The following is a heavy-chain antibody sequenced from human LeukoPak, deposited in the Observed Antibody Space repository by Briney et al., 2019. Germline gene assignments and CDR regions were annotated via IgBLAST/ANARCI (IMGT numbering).Heavy chain of an antibody. D-gene: IGHD4-23*01. CDR3: ASDSEYGGNPYYFDY. Sequence: PSETLSLTCTVSGGSVSSGSYYWGWIRQPRVKGLEWTGYIYYSGSTNYNPSLKSRVTISVDTSKNQFSLKQSSLTAAETAVYYCASDSEYGGNPYYFDYWGQGTLVTVSS. J-gene: IGHJ4*02. V-gene: IGHV4-61*01. CDR1: GGSVSSGSYY. CDR2: IYYSGST.